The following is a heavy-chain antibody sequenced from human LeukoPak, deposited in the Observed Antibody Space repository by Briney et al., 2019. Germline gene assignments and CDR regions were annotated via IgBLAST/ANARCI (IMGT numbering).Heavy chain of an antibody. D-gene: IGHD2-21*02. Sequence: GASVKVSCKASGYTFTSYYMHWVRQAPGQGLEWMGIINPSGGSTSYAQKFQGRVTMTRDMSTSTVYMELSSLRSEDTAVYYCARVEAYCGGDCLAGLDWGQGTLVTVSS. CDR1: GYTFTSYY. J-gene: IGHJ4*02. V-gene: IGHV1-46*01. CDR2: INPSGGST. CDR3: ARVEAYCGGDCLAGLD.